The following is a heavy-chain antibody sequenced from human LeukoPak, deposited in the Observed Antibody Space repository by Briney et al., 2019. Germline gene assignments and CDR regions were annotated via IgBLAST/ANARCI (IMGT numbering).Heavy chain of an antibody. V-gene: IGHV1-18*01. CDR2: ISAYNGNT. D-gene: IGHD3-10*01. J-gene: IGHJ4*02. CDR1: GYTFTSYG. CDR3: ASMVRGVKGGDYFDY. Sequence: GASVKVSCKASGYTFTSYGISWVRQAPGQGLEWMGWISAYNGNTNYAQKLQGRVTMTTDTSTSTAYIELRSLRSDDTAVYYCASMVRGVKGGDYFDYWGQGTLVTVSS.